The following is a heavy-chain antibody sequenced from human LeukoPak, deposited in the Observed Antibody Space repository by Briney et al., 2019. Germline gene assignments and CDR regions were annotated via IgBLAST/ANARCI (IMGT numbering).Heavy chain of an antibody. CDR1: GFTLSKHW. CDR3: AGLNDPSGIVGAPIDY. J-gene: IGHJ4*02. D-gene: IGHD1-26*01. Sequence: GGSLRLSCAASGFTLSKHWMTWVRQAPGKGLECVAIIKQDGSEKYYVNSVKGRFTISRDNAKNSLYLQMNSLRAEDTAVYYCAGLNDPSGIVGAPIDYWGQGTLVTVSS. CDR2: IKQDGSEK. V-gene: IGHV3-7*01.